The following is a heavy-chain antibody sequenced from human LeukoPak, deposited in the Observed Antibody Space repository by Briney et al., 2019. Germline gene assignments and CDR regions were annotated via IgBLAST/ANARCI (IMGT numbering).Heavy chain of an antibody. CDR1: GFTFSSYG. D-gene: IGHD6-13*01. CDR2: ISYDGSNK. Sequence: PGRSLRLSCAASGFTFSSYGMHWVRQAPGKGLEWVAVISYDGSNKYYADSVKGRFTISRDNSKNTLYLQMNSLRAEDTAVYYCARSVQQLAYYFDYWGQGTLVTVSS. CDR3: ARSVQQLAYYFDY. J-gene: IGHJ4*02. V-gene: IGHV3-30-3*01.